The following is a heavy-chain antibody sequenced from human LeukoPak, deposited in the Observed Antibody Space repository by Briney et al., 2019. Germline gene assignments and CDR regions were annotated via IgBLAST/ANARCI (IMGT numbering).Heavy chain of an antibody. V-gene: IGHV1-8*03. D-gene: IGHD4-17*01. Sequence: ASVKVSCKASGYTFTNYDINWVRQATGQGLEWMGWMNPNSGNTGYAQKFQGRVTITRNTSISTAYMELSSPRSEDTAVYYCASGSAETTAYGYWGQGTLVTVSS. CDR2: MNPNSGNT. CDR1: GYTFTNYD. CDR3: ASGSAETTAYGY. J-gene: IGHJ4*02.